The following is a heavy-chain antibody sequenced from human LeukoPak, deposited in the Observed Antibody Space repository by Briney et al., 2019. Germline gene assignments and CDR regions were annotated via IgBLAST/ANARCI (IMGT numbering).Heavy chain of an antibody. V-gene: IGHV4-4*02. CDR3: AREPISGGRAIDY. CDR2: IYHSGST. Sequence: SETLSLTCAVSGGSISSSNWWSWVRQPPGKGLEWIGEIYHSGSTNYNPSLKSRVTISVDKSKNQFPLKLSSVTAADTAVYYCAREPISGGRAIDYWGQGTLVTVSS. J-gene: IGHJ4*02. CDR1: GGSISSSNW. D-gene: IGHD2-15*01.